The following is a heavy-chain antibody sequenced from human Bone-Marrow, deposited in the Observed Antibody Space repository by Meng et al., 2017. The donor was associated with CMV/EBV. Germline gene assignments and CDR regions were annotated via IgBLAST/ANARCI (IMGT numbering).Heavy chain of an antibody. J-gene: IGHJ5*02. CDR1: GYSISSCYY. CDR2: INDSGST. V-gene: IGHV4-38-2*02. D-gene: IGHD3-3*01. CDR3: ERNLEWSPYLGWFDP. Sequence: SETLSLTCTVSGYSISSCYYWSWLRQPPGKGLDWIGEINDSGSTNYNASLRSRVTISVDTFKNQFSLKLNSVTSADTAVYYCERNLEWSPYLGWFDPWGQGTLVTVSS.